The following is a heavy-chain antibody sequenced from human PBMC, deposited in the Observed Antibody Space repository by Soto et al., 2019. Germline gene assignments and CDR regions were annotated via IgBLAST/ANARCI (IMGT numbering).Heavy chain of an antibody. Sequence: QVQLVQSGAEVKKPGSSVKVSCKASGGTFSKCSISWLRQAPGQGREWMGGIIPVFGTTYYEEKVQGRVTIIADGSTSTAYMELSSLRSADTAVYYCATSSPYIFFGTPAGKHYYYAVDVGGEGSAVTVSS. CDR3: ATSSPYIFFGTPAGKHYYYAVDV. CDR1: GGTFSKCS. J-gene: IGHJ6*04. D-gene: IGHD1-1*01. V-gene: IGHV1-69*01. CDR2: IIPVFGTT.